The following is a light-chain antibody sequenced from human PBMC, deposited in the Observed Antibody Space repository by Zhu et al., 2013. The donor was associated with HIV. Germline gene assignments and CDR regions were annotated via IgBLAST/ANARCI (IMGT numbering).Light chain of an antibody. V-gene: IGLV8-61*01. Sequence: QTVVTQEPSFSVSPGGTVTLTCGLSSGSVSPSNYPSWYQQTPGQAPRTLIYYTNIRFSGVPDRFSGSILGNKAALTITGAQSDDESDFYCMLHMGSGIWLFGGGTKLTVL. CDR1: SGSVSPSNY. CDR3: MLHMGSGIWL. CDR2: YTN. J-gene: IGLJ3*02.